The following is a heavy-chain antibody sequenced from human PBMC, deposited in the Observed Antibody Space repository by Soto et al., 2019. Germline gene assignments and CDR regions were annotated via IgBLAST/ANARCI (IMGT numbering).Heavy chain of an antibody. Sequence: EVQLVAPGGGLVKPGESVRLSCAASGFSFDNAWMNCVRKAPGKGLEWVGSIQSKTYGETTDYTAPVKGRFTISRDDSKNTLYLQMNSLKAEDSAVYYCTSGLSVGVAASSLAGYWGQGTLVTVSS. D-gene: IGHD2-21*01. CDR3: TSGLSVGVAASSLAGY. CDR2: IQSKTYGETT. V-gene: IGHV3-15*07. J-gene: IGHJ4*02. CDR1: GFSFDNAW.